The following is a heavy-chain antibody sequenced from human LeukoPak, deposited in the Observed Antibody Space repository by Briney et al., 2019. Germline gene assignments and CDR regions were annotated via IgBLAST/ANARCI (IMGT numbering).Heavy chain of an antibody. Sequence: SETLSLTCAVYGGSFSGYYWTWLRQPPGKGLEWIGEINHSGSTNYNPSLKSRITISVDTSKNQFSLKLISVTAADTAVYYCARKSSIRGGFHWGQGSLVTVSS. CDR1: GGSFSGYY. V-gene: IGHV4-34*01. D-gene: IGHD2-2*01. CDR3: ARKSSIRGGFH. J-gene: IGHJ4*02. CDR2: INHSGST.